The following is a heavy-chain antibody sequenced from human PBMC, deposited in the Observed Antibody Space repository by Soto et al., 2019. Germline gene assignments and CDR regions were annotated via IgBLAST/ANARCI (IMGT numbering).Heavy chain of an antibody. D-gene: IGHD4-17*01. CDR3: ARVKDYGDRMDAFDI. CDR2: INPNSGGT. V-gene: IGHV1-2*04. Sequence: ASVKVSCKASGYTFTGYYVHWVRQAPGQGLEWMGWINPNSGGTNYAQKFQGWVTMTRDTSISTAYMELSRLRSDDTAVYYCARVKDYGDRMDAFDIWGQGTMVTVSS. J-gene: IGHJ3*02. CDR1: GYTFTGYY.